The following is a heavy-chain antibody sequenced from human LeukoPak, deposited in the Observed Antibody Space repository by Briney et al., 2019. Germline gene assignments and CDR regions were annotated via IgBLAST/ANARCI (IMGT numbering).Heavy chain of an antibody. Sequence: ASVKVSCKASGYTFTGYYMHWVRQAPGQGFEWMGWINPNSGGTNYAQKFQGRVTMTRDTSISTAYMELSRLRSDDTAVYYCARDFIDIVATTEDYWGQGTLVTVSS. D-gene: IGHD5-12*01. CDR1: GYTFTGYY. CDR2: INPNSGGT. CDR3: ARDFIDIVATTEDY. V-gene: IGHV1-2*02. J-gene: IGHJ4*02.